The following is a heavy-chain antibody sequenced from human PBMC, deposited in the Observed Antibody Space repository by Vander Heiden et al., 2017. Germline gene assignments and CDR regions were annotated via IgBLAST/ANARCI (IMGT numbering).Heavy chain of an antibody. CDR3: LRDNKGFDQ. CDR2: ITPSDGST. CDR1: RYTVTHFY. Sequence: VPLVQSGAEVVKPGASVTLSCNTSRYTVTHFYIHWVRQAPGQGLEWVGKITPSDGSTNYAQKFQDRVTMTRDTSTSTVYMHLSNLRSEDTAVLYCLRDNKGFDQWGQGTLVTVSS. J-gene: IGHJ4*02. V-gene: IGHV1-46*01.